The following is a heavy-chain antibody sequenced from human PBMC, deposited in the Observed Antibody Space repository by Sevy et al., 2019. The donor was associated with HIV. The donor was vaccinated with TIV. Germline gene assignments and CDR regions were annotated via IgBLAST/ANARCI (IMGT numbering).Heavy chain of an antibody. CDR3: ARTRRVGGSWDNWFYP. CDR2: IKQDGSEK. CDR1: GFTFSSYW. Sequence: GGSLRLSCAASGFTFSSYWMSWVRQAPGKGLEWVANIKQDGSEKYYVDSVKGRFTISRDNAKNSLYLQMNSLRAEDTAVYYCARTRRVGGSWDNWFYPWGQGTLVTVSS. V-gene: IGHV3-7*01. J-gene: IGHJ5*02. D-gene: IGHD2-15*01.